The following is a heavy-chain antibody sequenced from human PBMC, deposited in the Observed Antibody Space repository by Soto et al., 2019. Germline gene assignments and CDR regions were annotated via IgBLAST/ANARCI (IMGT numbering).Heavy chain of an antibody. V-gene: IGHV3-33*01. Sequence: GGSLILSCAASGFTFSSYGMHWVRQAPGKGLEWVAVIWYDGSNKYYADSVKGRFTISRDNSKNTLYLQMNSLRAEDTAVYYCARGYYGMDVWGQGTTVTVSS. CDR2: IWYDGSNK. CDR1: GFTFSSYG. CDR3: ARGYYGMDV. J-gene: IGHJ6*02.